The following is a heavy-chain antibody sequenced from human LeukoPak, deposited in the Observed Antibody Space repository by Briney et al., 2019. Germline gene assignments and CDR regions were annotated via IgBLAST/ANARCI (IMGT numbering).Heavy chain of an antibody. CDR3: ARQISDYYYYYIDV. V-gene: IGHV4-39*01. CDR2: IYYSGTT. D-gene: IGHD3-10*01. J-gene: IGHJ6*03. CDR1: GGSISSSHYY. Sequence: SETLSLTCTVSGGSISSSHYYCGWIRQTPGKGLEWIGTIYYSGTTYYNPSLESRATISEDTSKNQFSLTLRSVTAADTAVYYCARQISDYYYYYIDVWGKGTTVTVSS.